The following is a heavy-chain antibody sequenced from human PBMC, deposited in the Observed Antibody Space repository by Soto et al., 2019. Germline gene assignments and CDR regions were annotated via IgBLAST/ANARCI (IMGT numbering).Heavy chain of an antibody. J-gene: IGHJ4*02. D-gene: IGHD3-10*01. CDR3: ARAGYYGSGKNYYFDY. CDR1: GFTFSSYS. CDR2: ISSSSSTI. V-gene: IGHV3-48*01. Sequence: GGSLRLSCAASGFTFSSYSMNWVRQAPGKGLEWVSYISSSSSTIYYADSVKGRFTISRDNAKNSLYLQMNSLRAEDTAVYYCARAGYYGSGKNYYFDYWGQGTLVTVSS.